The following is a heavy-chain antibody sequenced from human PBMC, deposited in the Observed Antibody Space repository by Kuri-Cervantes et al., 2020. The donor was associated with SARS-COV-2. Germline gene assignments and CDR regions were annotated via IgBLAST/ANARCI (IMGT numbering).Heavy chain of an antibody. CDR2: IHHSGST. CDR1: GDSMNSGDFY. Sequence: SETLSLTCTVSGDSMNSGDFYWTWIRQPPGKGLEWIGYIHHSGSTFYSPSLRSRLTLSLDISKNQFSLKLTSVSAADTAVYYCARDNYETGGTDPWGQGILVTGAS. V-gene: IGHV4-30-4*01. J-gene: IGHJ5*01. D-gene: IGHD7-27*01. CDR3: ARDNYETGGTDP.